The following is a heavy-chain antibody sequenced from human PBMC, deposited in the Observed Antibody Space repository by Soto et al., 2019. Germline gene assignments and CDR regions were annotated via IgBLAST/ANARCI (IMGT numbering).Heavy chain of an antibody. CDR1: GFTFSSYS. D-gene: IGHD3-10*01. CDR3: ARYHVQHGSGPYHYYRIDV. V-gene: IGHV3-21*01. J-gene: IGHJ6*02. CDR2: ISSSSSYI. Sequence: EVQLVESGGGLVKPGGSLRLSCAASGFTFSSYSMNWVRQAPGKGLEWVSSISSSSSYIYYADSVKGRFTISRDNAKNSLYLQMNSLRAEYTAVYYCARYHVQHGSGPYHYYRIDVWGQGTTATVSS.